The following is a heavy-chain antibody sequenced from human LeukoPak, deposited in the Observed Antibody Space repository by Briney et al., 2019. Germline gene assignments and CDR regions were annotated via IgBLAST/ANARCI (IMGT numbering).Heavy chain of an antibody. Sequence: SETLSLTCAVYGGSFSGYYWSWIRLPPGKGLEWIGEINHSGSTNYNPSLKSRVTISVDTSKNQFSLKLSSVTAADTAVYYCARSGYCTNGVCSESVGYYYYYYGMDVWGQGTTVTVSS. D-gene: IGHD2-8*01. V-gene: IGHV4-34*01. CDR2: INHSGST. CDR3: ARSGYCTNGVCSESVGYYYYYYGMDV. CDR1: GGSFSGYY. J-gene: IGHJ6*02.